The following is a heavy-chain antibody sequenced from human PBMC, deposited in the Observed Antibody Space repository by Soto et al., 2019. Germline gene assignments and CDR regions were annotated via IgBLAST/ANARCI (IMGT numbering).Heavy chain of an antibody. CDR2: ISAYNGNT. CDR3: ARETVDTAMVDY. J-gene: IGHJ4*02. Sequence: ASVKVSCKASGYTFTSYGISWVRQAPGQGLEWMGWISAYNGNTNYAQKLQGRVTMTTDTYTSTAYMELRRLRSDGTAVYYCARETVDTAMVDYWGQGTLVTVSS. V-gene: IGHV1-18*01. CDR1: GYTFTSYG. D-gene: IGHD5-18*01.